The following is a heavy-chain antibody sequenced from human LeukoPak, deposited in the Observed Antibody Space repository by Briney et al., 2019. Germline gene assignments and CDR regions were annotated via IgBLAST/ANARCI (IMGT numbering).Heavy chain of an antibody. J-gene: IGHJ4*02. Sequence: PSETLSLTCAVYGGSFSGYYWSWIRQPPGKGLEWIGEINHSGSTNYNPSLKSRVTISVDTSKNQFSLKLSSVTAAGTAVYYCARGRYCSGGSCYSHWGQGTLVTVSS. V-gene: IGHV4-34*01. CDR1: GGSFSGYY. D-gene: IGHD2-15*01. CDR3: ARGRYCSGGSCYSH. CDR2: INHSGST.